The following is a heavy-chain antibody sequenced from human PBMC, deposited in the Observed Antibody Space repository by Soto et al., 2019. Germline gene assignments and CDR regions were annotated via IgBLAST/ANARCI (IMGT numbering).Heavy chain of an antibody. CDR2: IIPIFGTA. V-gene: IGHV1-69*13. Sequence: SVKVSCKASGVTFSSYAISWVRQAPGQGLEWMGGIIPIFGTANYAQKFQGRVTITADESTSTAYMELSSLRSEDTAMYYCARDRSPYYYDSSGYYYPFDYWGQGTLVTVSS. J-gene: IGHJ4*02. CDR1: GVTFSSYA. CDR3: ARDRSPYYYDSSGYYYPFDY. D-gene: IGHD3-22*01.